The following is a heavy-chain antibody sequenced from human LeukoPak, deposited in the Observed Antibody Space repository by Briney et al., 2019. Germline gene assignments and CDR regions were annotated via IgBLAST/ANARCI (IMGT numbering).Heavy chain of an antibody. CDR2: ISSSSDYI. J-gene: IGHJ3*02. Sequence: GGSLRLSCAASKFTFSTYSMCWVRQAPGKGLEWVSSISSSSDYILYADSVKGRFTTSRDNAKSSLYLQMNSLRAEDTALYYCARDLLGIRDDAFDIWGQGTMVTVSS. CDR1: KFTFSTYS. V-gene: IGHV3-21*01. D-gene: IGHD3-16*01. CDR3: ARDLLGIRDDAFDI.